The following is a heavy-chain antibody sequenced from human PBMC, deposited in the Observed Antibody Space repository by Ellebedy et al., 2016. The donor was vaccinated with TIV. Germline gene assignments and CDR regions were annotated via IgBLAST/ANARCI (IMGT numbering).Heavy chain of an antibody. J-gene: IGHJ4*02. CDR3: ARDGGSGSYWEGFDY. Sequence: GGSLRLSCAASGFTFSTFWISWLRQAPGKGLEWVATTKKDGSEKYYVDSVKGRFTISRDNARNSLYLQMSSLRVEDMAVYYCARDGGSGSYWEGFDYWGQGTLVTVSS. V-gene: IGHV3-7*01. CDR2: TKKDGSEK. D-gene: IGHD3-10*01. CDR1: GFTFSTFW.